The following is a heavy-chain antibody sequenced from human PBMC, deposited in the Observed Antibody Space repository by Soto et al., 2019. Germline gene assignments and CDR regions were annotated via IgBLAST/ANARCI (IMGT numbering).Heavy chain of an antibody. D-gene: IGHD2-2*01. V-gene: IGHV1-2*02. CDR1: GFTFSAYY. J-gene: IGHJ6*02. Sequence: SSVKVSCKASGFTFSAYYIYWVRQAPGQGLEWIGWINPNSGGTNNAQKFQGRVTMTRDTSTSTVYMELSALISDDTAVYFCARSLLDEYSSSWRSAYYGMDVWGQGTTVTVSS. CDR3: ARSLLDEYSSSWRSAYYGMDV. CDR2: INPNSGGT.